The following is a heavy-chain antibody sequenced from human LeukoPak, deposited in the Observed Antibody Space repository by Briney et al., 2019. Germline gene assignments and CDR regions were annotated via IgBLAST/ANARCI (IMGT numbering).Heavy chain of an antibody. D-gene: IGHD4-17*01. V-gene: IGHV4-39*07. CDR1: GGSISSSSYY. CDR2: IYYSGST. J-gene: IGHJ4*02. CDR3: ARDVDDYGDYAGGDFDY. Sequence: SETLSLTCTVSGGSISSSSYYWGWIRQPPGKGLEWIGSIYYSGSTYYNPSLKSRVTISVDTSKNQFSLKLSSVTAADTAVYYCARDVDDYGDYAGGDFDYWGQGTLVTVSS.